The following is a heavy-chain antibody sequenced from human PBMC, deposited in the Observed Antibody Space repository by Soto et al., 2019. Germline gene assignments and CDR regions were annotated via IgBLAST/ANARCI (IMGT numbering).Heavy chain of an antibody. CDR1: GFTFSNAW. Sequence: EVQLVESGGGLVKPGGSLRVSCAASGFTFSNAWMSWVRQAPGKGLEWVGRIKRKTDGGTTDYAAPVKDRFTISRGDANSTLYLQMNSLRSEDTAVYYCTRGNSGWYFDLWGRGTLVAVSS. J-gene: IGHJ2*01. D-gene: IGHD1-7*01. CDR3: TRGNSGWYFDL. V-gene: IGHV3-15*01. CDR2: IKRKTDGGTT.